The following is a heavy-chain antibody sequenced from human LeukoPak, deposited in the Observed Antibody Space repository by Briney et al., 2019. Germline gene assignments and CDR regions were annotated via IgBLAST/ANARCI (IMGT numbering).Heavy chain of an antibody. CDR2: IRYDGFNK. D-gene: IGHD1-26*01. CDR3: AKKTIVGATVDALDM. V-gene: IGHV3-30*02. Sequence: GGSLRLSCAASGFTFSNYGMHWLGQAPAKGLEGVASIRYDGFNKDYPASLKRRFINSRDNSKNTMYLQTSSRRAEDTAVYYCAKKTIVGATVDALDMWGVETMVIVSS. CDR1: GFTFSNYG. J-gene: IGHJ3*02.